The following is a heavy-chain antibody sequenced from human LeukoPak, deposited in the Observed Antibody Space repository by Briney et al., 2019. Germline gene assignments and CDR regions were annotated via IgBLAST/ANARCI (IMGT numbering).Heavy chain of an antibody. Sequence: GASVKVSCKVSGYTLTELSMHWVRQAPGKGLEWMGGFDPEDGETIYAQKFQGRVTMTEDTSTDTAYMELSSLRSEDTAVYYCATGIVGATKEVYFDYWGQGTLVTVSS. CDR3: ATGIVGATKEVYFDY. J-gene: IGHJ4*02. CDR2: FDPEDGET. V-gene: IGHV1-24*01. CDR1: GYTLTELS. D-gene: IGHD1-26*01.